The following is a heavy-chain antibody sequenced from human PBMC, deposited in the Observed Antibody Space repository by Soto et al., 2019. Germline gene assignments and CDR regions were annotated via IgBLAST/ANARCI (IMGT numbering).Heavy chain of an antibody. CDR2: IIPIFGTA. CDR3: ARGGYSYGKHFDY. CDR1: GGTFSSYA. Sequence: SVKVSCKAAGGTFSSYAISLVRQAPGQGLEWMGGIIPIFGTANYAQKFQGRVTITADESTSTAYMELSSLRSEDTAVYYCARGGYSYGKHFDYWGQGTLVTVSS. J-gene: IGHJ4*02. V-gene: IGHV1-69*13. D-gene: IGHD5-18*01.